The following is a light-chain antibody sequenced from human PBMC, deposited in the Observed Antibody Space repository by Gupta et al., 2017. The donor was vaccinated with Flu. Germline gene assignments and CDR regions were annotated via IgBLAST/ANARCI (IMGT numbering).Light chain of an antibody. CDR3: QQYGSSPQT. CDR1: QTVSRNS. J-gene: IGKJ1*01. V-gene: IGKV3-20*01. Sequence: TLAWSPGERVILSCRASQTVSRNSLAWYQQKPGQAPRLLIYGASSRATGIPDRYSGSGSGTDFTLTISGLEPEDIAVYYCQQYGSSPQTFGQGTKVEI. CDR2: GAS.